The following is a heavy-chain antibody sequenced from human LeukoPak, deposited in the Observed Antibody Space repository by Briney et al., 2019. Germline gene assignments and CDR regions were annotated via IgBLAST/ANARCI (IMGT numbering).Heavy chain of an antibody. D-gene: IGHD1-26*01. CDR3: ARGQGATVPQVGKNWFDP. Sequence: PSETLSLTCAVYIDSFSNYHWNWIRQTPAKGMEWIGEVNESGGTNISPSLRSRVILSVDTSKDQFSLKLISVTVADTAIYYCARGQGATVPQVGKNWFDPWGQGTRVTVSS. V-gene: IGHV4-34*01. CDR1: IDSFSNYH. CDR2: VNESGGT. J-gene: IGHJ5*02.